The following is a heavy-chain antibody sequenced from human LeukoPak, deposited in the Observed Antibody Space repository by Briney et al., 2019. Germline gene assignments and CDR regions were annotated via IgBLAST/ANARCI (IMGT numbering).Heavy chain of an antibody. CDR3: ARLNYHDSTVRWDPFDY. J-gene: IGHJ4*02. D-gene: IGHD3-22*01. CDR1: GGSISSYY. V-gene: IGHV4-4*07. CDR2: IYTSGST. Sequence: PSETLPLTCTVSGGSISSYYWSWIRQPAGKGLEWIGRIYTSGSTNYNPSLKSRVTMSVDTSKNQFSLKLSSVTAAGTAVYYCARLNYHDSTVRWDPFDYWGQGTLVTVSS.